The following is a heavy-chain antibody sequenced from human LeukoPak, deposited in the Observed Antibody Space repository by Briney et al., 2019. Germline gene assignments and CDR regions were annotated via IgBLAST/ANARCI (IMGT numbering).Heavy chain of an antibody. Sequence: PSETLSLTCTVSGGSISSSSYYWGWIRQPPGKGLEWIGYIYYSGSTYYNPSLKSRVTISVDTSKNQFSLKLSSVTAADTAVYYCVTTDMAAAGTGYFQHWGQGTLVTVSS. CDR2: IYYSGST. CDR1: GGSISSSSYY. V-gene: IGHV4-30-4*08. CDR3: VTTDMAAAGTGYFQH. D-gene: IGHD6-13*01. J-gene: IGHJ1*01.